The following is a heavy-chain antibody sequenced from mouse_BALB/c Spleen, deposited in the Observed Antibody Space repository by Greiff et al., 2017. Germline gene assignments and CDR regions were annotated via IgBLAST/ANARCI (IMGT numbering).Heavy chain of an antibody. D-gene: IGHD2-10*02. CDR3: ARGYGNYVGFAY. V-gene: IGHV2-9*02. CDR1: GFSLTSYG. CDR2: IWAGGST. J-gene: IGHJ3*01. Sequence: VKLVESGPGLVAPSQSLSITCTVSGFSLTSYGVHWVRQPPGKGLEWLGVIWAGGSTNYNSALMSRLSISKDNSKSQVFLKMNSLQTDDTAMYYCARGYGNYVGFAYWGQGTLVTVSA.